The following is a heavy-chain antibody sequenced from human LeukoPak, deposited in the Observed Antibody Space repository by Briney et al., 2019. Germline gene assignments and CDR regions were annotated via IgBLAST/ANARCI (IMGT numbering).Heavy chain of an antibody. D-gene: IGHD3-22*01. CDR3: ARDCNKNYYDSSGYSENDY. V-gene: IGHV1-18*01. CDR2: ISAYNGNT. Sequence: RASVKVSCTASGYTFTSYGISWVRQAPGQGLEWMGWISAYNGNTNYAQKLQGRVTMTTDTSTSTAYMELRSLRSDDTAVYYCARDCNKNYYDSSGYSENDYWGQGTLVTVSS. CDR1: GYTFTSYG. J-gene: IGHJ4*02.